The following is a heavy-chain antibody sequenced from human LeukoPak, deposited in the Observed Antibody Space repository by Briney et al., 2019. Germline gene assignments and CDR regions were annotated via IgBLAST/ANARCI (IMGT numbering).Heavy chain of an antibody. J-gene: IGHJ4*02. CDR3: ATDRDATWVKRFDY. CDR2: IDQGGSEK. Sequence: PGGSLRLSCAASGFTFNNYWMNWVRQAPGKGLKWVANIDQGGSEKNYVDSVKGRFTISRDNGRNSLYLQMDSLRAEDTAVYYCATDRDATWVKRFDYWGQGTLVTVSS. CDR1: GFTFNNYW. V-gene: IGHV3-7*01. D-gene: IGHD1-1*01.